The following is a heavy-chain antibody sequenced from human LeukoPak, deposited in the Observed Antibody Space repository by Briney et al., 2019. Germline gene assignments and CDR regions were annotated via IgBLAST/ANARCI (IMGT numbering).Heavy chain of an antibody. CDR1: GLTYRRLS. CDR3: TRGQQLWSPDSWSWAH. D-gene: IGHD3-3*01. CDR2: INEGSDYI. Sequence: MTGGSLRLSCAASGLTYRRLSMNCVRQAPGKGLEWVSSINEGSDYIRYAASVRGRFTISRDNAKNSLYLQMNSLTAEDTAVYYVTRGQQLWSPDSWSWAHSGQGTRVTVSS. J-gene: IGHJ4*02. V-gene: IGHV3-21*06.